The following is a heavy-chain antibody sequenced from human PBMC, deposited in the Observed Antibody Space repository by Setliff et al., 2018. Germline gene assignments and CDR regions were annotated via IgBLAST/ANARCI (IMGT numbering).Heavy chain of an antibody. Sequence: GASVKVSCKTSGYSFTVFGISWVRQAPGQGLEWMGWISPYYGNTNYAQQFRGRVTMTTDTSTTTAYMELTSLTSDDTALYYCVRGQGPRTVVAIPFDHWGRGTLVTVSS. J-gene: IGHJ4*02. D-gene: IGHD3-22*01. CDR3: VRGQGPRTVVAIPFDH. CDR1: GYSFTVFG. V-gene: IGHV1-18*01. CDR2: ISPYYGNT.